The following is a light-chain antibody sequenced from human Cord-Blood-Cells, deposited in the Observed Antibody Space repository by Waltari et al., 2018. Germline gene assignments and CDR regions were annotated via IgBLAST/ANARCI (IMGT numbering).Light chain of an antibody. CDR3: SSYTSSSTYV. CDR2: EVS. V-gene: IGLV2-18*02. CDR1: SSDVGIYNR. J-gene: IGLJ1*01. Sequence: QSALTQPPSVSGSPGQSVTISCTGPSSDVGIYNRVSWYQQPPGTAPKLMIYEVSNRPSGVPDLFSGSKSGNTASLTISGLQAEDEADYYCSSYTSSSTYVFGTGTKFTVL.